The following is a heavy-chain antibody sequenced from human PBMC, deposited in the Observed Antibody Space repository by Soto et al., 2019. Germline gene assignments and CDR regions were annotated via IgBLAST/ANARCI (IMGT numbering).Heavy chain of an antibody. V-gene: IGHV6-1*01. Sequence: SQTLSLTCAISGDSVSSNSAGWNWIRQSPSRGLEWLGRTYYKSRWYNDYAVSVRSRITISPDTSKNQFSLQLNSVTPEDTAVYYCAREDVYYGSGGRTGIDYWGQGTLVTVSS. D-gene: IGHD3-10*01. CDR3: AREDVYYGSGGRTGIDY. J-gene: IGHJ4*02. CDR2: TYYKSRWYN. CDR1: GDSVSSNSAG.